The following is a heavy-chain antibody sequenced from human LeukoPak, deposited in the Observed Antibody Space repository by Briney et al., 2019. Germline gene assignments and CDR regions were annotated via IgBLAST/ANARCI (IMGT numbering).Heavy chain of an antibody. CDR2: IYTSGST. CDR3: ARDNYYYDSSGYCPDAFDI. V-gene: IGHV4-4*07. J-gene: IGHJ3*02. CDR1: GGSISSYY. Sequence: SETLSLTCTVSGGSISSYYWSWIRQPAGKGLEWIGRIYTSGSTNYNPSLKSRVTMSVDTSKNQFSLKLSSVTAADTAVYYCARDNYYYDSSGYCPDAFDIWGQGTMVTVSS. D-gene: IGHD3-22*01.